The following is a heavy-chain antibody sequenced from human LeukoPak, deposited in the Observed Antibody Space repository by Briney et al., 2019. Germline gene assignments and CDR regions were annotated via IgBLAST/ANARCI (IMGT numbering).Heavy chain of an antibody. CDR1: GFTFSSYA. D-gene: IGHD3-10*01. V-gene: IGHV3-30-3*01. Sequence: RGSLRLSCAASGFTFSSYAMHWVRQAPGKGLEWVAVISYDGSNKYYADSVKGRFTISRDNSKNTLYLQMNSLRAEDTAVYYCARDGMVRGVIIGYFDYWGQGTLVTVSS. CDR3: ARDGMVRGVIIGYFDY. J-gene: IGHJ4*02. CDR2: ISYDGSNK.